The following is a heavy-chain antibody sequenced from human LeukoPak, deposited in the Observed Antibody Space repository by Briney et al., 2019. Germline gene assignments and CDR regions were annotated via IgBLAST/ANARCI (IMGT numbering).Heavy chain of an antibody. J-gene: IGHJ4*02. Sequence: SETLSLTCAVYGGSFSGYYWSWIRQPPGKGLEWIGSIYYSGSTYYNPSLKSRVTISVDTSKNQFSLKLSSVTAADTAVYYCARLSYDFWSGYFDYWGQGTLVTVSS. V-gene: IGHV4-34*01. D-gene: IGHD3-3*01. CDR2: IYYSGST. CDR1: GGSFSGYY. CDR3: ARLSYDFWSGYFDY.